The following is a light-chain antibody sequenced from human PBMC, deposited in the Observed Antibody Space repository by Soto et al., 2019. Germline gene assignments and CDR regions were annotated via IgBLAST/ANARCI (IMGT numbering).Light chain of an antibody. J-gene: IGKJ2*01. CDR1: QSVISSY. CDR2: GAS. Sequence: EIGLTQSPGTLSLSPGERATLSCRASQSVISSYLAWYQQKPGMAPRLLIYGASSRATGIPDRFSRSGSGTGFTLTIRRLEPEDFAVYYWQQYGSSPHTLGQGTELEIK. V-gene: IGKV3-20*01. CDR3: QQYGSSPHT.